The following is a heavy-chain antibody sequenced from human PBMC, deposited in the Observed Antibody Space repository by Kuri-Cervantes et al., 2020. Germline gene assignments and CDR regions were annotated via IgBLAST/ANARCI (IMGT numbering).Heavy chain of an antibody. CDR3: ARDPVTMIVGSLFDY. CDR2: IKQDGSEK. V-gene: IGHV3-7*01. D-gene: IGHD3-22*01. CDR1: GITSNTYW. Sequence: GESLKISCTDSGITSNTYWMTWVRQAPGKGLEWVANIKQDGSEKYYVDSVKGRFTISRDNAKNSLYLQMNSLRGEDTAVYYCARDPVTMIVGSLFDYWGQGTLVTVSS. J-gene: IGHJ4*02.